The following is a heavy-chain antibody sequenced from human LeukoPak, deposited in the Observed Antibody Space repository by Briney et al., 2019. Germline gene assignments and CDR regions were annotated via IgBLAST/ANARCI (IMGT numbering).Heavy chain of an antibody. CDR2: ISGSGGST. CDR3: ARRKITIFGVVIYYYGMDV. CDR1: GFTFSSYA. J-gene: IGHJ6*02. V-gene: IGHV3-23*01. D-gene: IGHD3-3*01. Sequence: GGSLRLSCAASGFTFSSYAMSWVRQAPGKGLEWVSAISGSGGSTYYADSVKGRFTVSRDNSKNTLYLQMNSLRAEDTAVYYCARRKITIFGVVIYYYGMDVWGQGTTVTVS.